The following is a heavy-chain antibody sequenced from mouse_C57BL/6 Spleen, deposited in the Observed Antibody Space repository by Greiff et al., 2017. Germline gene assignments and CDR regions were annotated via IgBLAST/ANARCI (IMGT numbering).Heavy chain of an antibody. CDR3: ARHGTRPFTTVVARGYAMDY. D-gene: IGHD1-1*01. V-gene: IGHV1-62-2*01. CDR2: FYPGSGSI. Sequence: QVQLQQSGAELVKPGASVKLSCKASGYTFTEYTIHWVKQRSGQGLEWIGWFYPGSGSIKYNEKFKDKATLTADKSSSTVYMVLSRLTSEDSAVXFCARHGTRPFTTVVARGYAMDYWGQGTSVTVSS. CDR1: GYTFTEYT. J-gene: IGHJ4*01.